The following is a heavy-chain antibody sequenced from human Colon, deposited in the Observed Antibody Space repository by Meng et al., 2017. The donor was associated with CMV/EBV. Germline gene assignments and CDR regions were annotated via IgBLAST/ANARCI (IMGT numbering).Heavy chain of an antibody. Sequence: AQLVGSGGGLVPLGGSLGLSCAASGFTFSSKWMHWVRQGPGKGLVWVSRINTDGSTTYYADSVKGRFTISRDNAKNTLYLQMNSLRAEDTAVYYCASRDYWGQGTLVTVSS. CDR1: GFTFSSKW. CDR3: ASRDY. CDR2: INTDGSTT. V-gene: IGHV3-74*01. J-gene: IGHJ4*02.